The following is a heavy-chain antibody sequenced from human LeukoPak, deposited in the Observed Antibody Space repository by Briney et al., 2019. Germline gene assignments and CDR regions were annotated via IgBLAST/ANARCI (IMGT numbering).Heavy chain of an antibody. Sequence: GGSLRLSCAASGFTFDDYGMSWVRQAPGKGLEWVSGINWNGGSTSYADSVEGRFTISRDNAKNSLYLQMNSLRAEDTAVYYCAEPGITMIGGVWGKGTTVTISS. CDR2: INWNGGST. CDR1: GFTFDDYG. J-gene: IGHJ6*04. V-gene: IGHV3-20*04. D-gene: IGHD3-10*02. CDR3: AEPGITMIGGV.